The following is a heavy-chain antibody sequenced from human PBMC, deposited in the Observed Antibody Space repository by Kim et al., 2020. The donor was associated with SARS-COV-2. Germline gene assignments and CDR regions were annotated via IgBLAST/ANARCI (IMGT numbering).Heavy chain of an antibody. CDR1: GGSFSGYY. V-gene: IGHV4-34*01. CDR3: ARVWATYYYDSSGYSPYYYYYYMDV. D-gene: IGHD3-22*01. CDR2: INHSGST. J-gene: IGHJ6*03. Sequence: SETLSLTCAVYGGSFSGYYWSWIRQPPGKGLEWIGEINHSGSTNYNPSLKSRVTISVDTSKNQFSLKLSSVTAADTAVYYCARVWATYYYDSSGYSPYYYYYYMDVWGKGTTVTVSS.